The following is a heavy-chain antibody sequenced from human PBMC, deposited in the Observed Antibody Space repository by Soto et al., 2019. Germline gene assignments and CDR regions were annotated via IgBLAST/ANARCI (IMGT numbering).Heavy chain of an antibody. J-gene: IGHJ4*02. CDR1: GYTLTTFA. V-gene: IGHV1-3*01. Sequence: GASVKVSCKASGYTLTTFAMHWVRQAPGQGLEWMGWINAGNGNTKYSQKFQGRVTITRDTSANTAYMELSSLRSEDTAVYYCARSIVVVTALDYWGQGTLVPVSS. CDR2: INAGNGNT. CDR3: ARSIVVVTALDY. D-gene: IGHD2-21*02.